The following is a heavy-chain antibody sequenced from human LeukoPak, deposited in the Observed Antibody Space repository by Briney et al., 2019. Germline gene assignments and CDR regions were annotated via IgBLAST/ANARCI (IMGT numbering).Heavy chain of an antibody. CDR2: IYYSGST. D-gene: IGHD2-8*02. Sequence: SETLSLTCSVSGASITSHYWSWVWQPPGKRLEWIGYIYYSGSTNYNPSLQSRVTMSVDTSENQFSLKLSSVTAADTAVYYCARATTAYCTGGICPNFDYWGQGTLVTVSS. CDR1: GASITSHY. CDR3: ARATTAYCTGGICPNFDY. J-gene: IGHJ4*02. V-gene: IGHV4-59*11.